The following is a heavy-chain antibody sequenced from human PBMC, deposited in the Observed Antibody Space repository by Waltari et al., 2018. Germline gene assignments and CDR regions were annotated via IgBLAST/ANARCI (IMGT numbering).Heavy chain of an antibody. CDR2: ISSTGSYT. CDR1: GCTFSSYS. J-gene: IGHJ4*02. CDR3: ARGGWGFYLDD. D-gene: IGHD7-27*01. Sequence: EVQLVESGGGLVKPGGSLRLSCAASGCTFSSYSMNWVRQAPGKGLEWVSSISSTGSYTHYADSVKGRFSISRDNAKNSLYLQMNSLRAEDTAVYYCARGGWGFYLDDWGQGTLVT. V-gene: IGHV3-21*01.